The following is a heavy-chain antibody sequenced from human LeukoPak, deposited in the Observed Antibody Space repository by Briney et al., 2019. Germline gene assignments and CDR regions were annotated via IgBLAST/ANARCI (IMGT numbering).Heavy chain of an antibody. CDR1: GGTFSSYA. J-gene: IGHJ4*02. CDR2: IIPIFGTA. Sequence: SVKVSCKASGGTFSSYAISWVRQAPGQGLEWMGGIIPIFGTANYAQKFQGRVTITADKSTSTAYMELSSLRSEDTAVYYCATGMAVAGTVAPVVDYWGQGTLVTVSS. CDR3: ATGMAVAGTVAPVVDY. D-gene: IGHD6-19*01. V-gene: IGHV1-69*06.